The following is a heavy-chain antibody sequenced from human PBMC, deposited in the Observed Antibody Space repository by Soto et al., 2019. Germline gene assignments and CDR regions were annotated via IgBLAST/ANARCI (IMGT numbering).Heavy chain of an antibody. Sequence: GGSLRLSCAASGFTFSRYAMSWVRQAPGKGLEWVSALSGSGYTTYYADSVKGRFTISRDNSNNTLYLQMNSLRVEDTAVYFCARWDSFGYYFDSWGQGTPVTVSS. CDR2: LSGSGYTT. CDR3: ARWDSFGYYFDS. CDR1: GFTFSRYA. J-gene: IGHJ4*02. V-gene: IGHV3-23*01. D-gene: IGHD5-18*01.